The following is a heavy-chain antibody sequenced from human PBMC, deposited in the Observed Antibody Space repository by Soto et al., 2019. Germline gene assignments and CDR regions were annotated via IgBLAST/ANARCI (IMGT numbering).Heavy chain of an antibody. J-gene: IGHJ3*01. V-gene: IGHV3-23*01. D-gene: IGHD3-22*01. CDR1: EFTFSSYA. Sequence: EVQLLESGGGLVHPGGSLRLSCEVSEFTFSSYAMSWVRQAPGKGLEWVSTISGSGVSTYYGDSVKGRFTISRDNSKNTLYLQMNSLRVEDTAMYYCAKDRGVVVVVTTGGAFDLWGQGTMVIVSS. CDR2: ISGSGVST. CDR3: AKDRGVVVVVTTGGAFDL.